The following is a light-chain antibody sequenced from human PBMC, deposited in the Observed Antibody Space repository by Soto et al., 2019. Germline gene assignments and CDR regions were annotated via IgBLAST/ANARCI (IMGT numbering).Light chain of an antibody. CDR2: GNS. V-gene: IGLV1-40*01. CDR1: SSNIGAGYD. J-gene: IGLJ3*02. Sequence: QSVLTQPPSVSGAPGQRVTISCTGSSSNIGAGYDVHWYQQLPGTAPKLLIYGNSNRPSGVPDRFSGSKPGTSASLAITGLQAEDEADYYCQSYDSSLSGGVFGGGTKVTVL. CDR3: QSYDSSLSGGV.